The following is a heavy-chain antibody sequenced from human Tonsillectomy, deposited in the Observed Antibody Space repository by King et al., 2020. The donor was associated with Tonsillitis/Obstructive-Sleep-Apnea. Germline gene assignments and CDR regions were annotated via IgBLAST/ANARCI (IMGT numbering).Heavy chain of an antibody. D-gene: IGHD2-2*01. Sequence: VQLVESGGGVVQPGRSLRLSCAASGFTFSSYGMHWVRQAPGKGLEWVAVISYDGSNKYYADSVKGRFTISRDNSKNTLYLQMNSLRAEDTAVYYCARGYCSSTSCYDYYYYYYMDVWGKGTTVTVSS. CDR1: GFTFSSYG. J-gene: IGHJ6*03. CDR2: ISYDGSNK. CDR3: ARGYCSSTSCYDYYYYYYMDV. V-gene: IGHV3-30*03.